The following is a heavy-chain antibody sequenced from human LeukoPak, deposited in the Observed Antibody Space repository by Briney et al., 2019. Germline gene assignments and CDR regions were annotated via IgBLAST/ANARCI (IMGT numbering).Heavy chain of an antibody. CDR3: ASAGAIFGVVIISGHFDY. CDR1: GYTFTGYY. D-gene: IGHD3-3*01. J-gene: IGHJ4*02. Sequence: ASVKVSCKASGYTFTGYYMHWVRQAPGQGLEWMGWINPNSGGTNYAQKFQGRVTMTRDTSISTAYMELSRLRSDDTAVYYCASAGAIFGVVIISGHFDYWGQGTLVTVSS. V-gene: IGHV1-2*02. CDR2: INPNSGGT.